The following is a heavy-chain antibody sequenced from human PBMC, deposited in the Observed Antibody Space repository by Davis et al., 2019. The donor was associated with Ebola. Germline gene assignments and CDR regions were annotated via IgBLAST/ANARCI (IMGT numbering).Heavy chain of an antibody. V-gene: IGHV3-74*01. Sequence: HTGGSLRLSCAASGFTFSNYAMSWVRQAPGKGLVWVSRINTVGSTTNYADSVKGRFTISRDNAKNTLYLQMNSLRAEDTAVYYCARGAKDSSGYHYANDYWGQGTMVTVSS. CDR3: ARGAKDSSGYHYANDY. CDR1: GFTFSNYA. J-gene: IGHJ4*02. CDR2: INTVGSTT. D-gene: IGHD3-22*01.